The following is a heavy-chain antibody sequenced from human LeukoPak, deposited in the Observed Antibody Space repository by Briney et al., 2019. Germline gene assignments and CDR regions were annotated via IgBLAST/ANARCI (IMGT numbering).Heavy chain of an antibody. CDR3: ARRLRGSTFRSNYYYYMDV. CDR2: IIPILGIA. J-gene: IGHJ6*03. Sequence: ASVKVSCKASGGTFSSYAISWVRQAPGQGLEWMGRIIPILGIANYAQKFQGRVTITRNTSISTAYMELSSLRSEDTAVYYCARRLRGSTFRSNYYYYMDVWGKGTTVTVSS. CDR1: GGTFSSYA. D-gene: IGHD3-3*01. V-gene: IGHV1-69*04.